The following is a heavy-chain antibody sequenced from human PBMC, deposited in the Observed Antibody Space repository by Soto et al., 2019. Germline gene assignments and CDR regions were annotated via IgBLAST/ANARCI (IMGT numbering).Heavy chain of an antibody. D-gene: IGHD1-7*01. J-gene: IGHJ6*02. V-gene: IGHV5-10-1*01. CDR1: GYSFTSYW. CDR3: ARPNNNNWNYGTEYYYYYYGMDV. Sequence: PXESLTISRKGSGYSFTSYWISLVRQMPGKGLEWMGRIDPSDSYTNYSPSFQGHVTISADKSISTAYLQWSSLKASDTAMYYCARPNNNNWNYGTEYYYYYYGMDVWGQGTTVTV. CDR2: IDPSDSYT.